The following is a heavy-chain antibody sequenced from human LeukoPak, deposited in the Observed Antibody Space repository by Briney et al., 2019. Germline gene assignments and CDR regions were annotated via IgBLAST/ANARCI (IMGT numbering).Heavy chain of an antibody. D-gene: IGHD3-16*02. V-gene: IGHV3-23*01. CDR3: ARDREDYDYIWGSNRTPALFDY. J-gene: IGHJ4*02. Sequence: GGSLRLSCAASGFTFSSYAMSWVRQAPGKGLEWVSAISGSGGSTYYADSVKGRFTISRDNAKNTLYLQMDSLRAEDTAVYYCARDREDYDYIWGSNRTPALFDYWGQGTLVTVSS. CDR1: GFTFSSYA. CDR2: ISGSGGST.